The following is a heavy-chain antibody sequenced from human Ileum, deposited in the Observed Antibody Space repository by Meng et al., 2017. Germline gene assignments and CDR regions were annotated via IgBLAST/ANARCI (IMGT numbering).Heavy chain of an antibody. V-gene: IGHV4-4*02. J-gene: IGHJ6*02. Sequence: QVQLRESGPGLVRPSGTLSLTCEVTGDSISSTAWWSWVRQPPGKGLEWIGEVLRDGSTFHNPSLRSRLTLSVDLPKNQFSLRLTSVTAADTAVYYCARDNKYANHYHYGMDVWGQGTTVTVSS. CDR2: VLRDGST. CDR3: ARDNKYANHYHYGMDV. CDR1: GDSISSTAW. D-gene: IGHD2-8*01.